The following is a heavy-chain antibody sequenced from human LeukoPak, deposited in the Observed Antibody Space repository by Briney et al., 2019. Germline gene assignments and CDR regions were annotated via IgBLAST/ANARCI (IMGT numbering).Heavy chain of an antibody. CDR2: ISYDGSNK. CDR3: ARDARRGSSGWYDWFDP. V-gene: IGHV3-30-3*01. Sequence: PGGSLRLSCAASGLTFSSYAMHWVRQAPGKGLEWVAVISYDGSNKYYADSVKGRFTISRDNSKNTLYLQMNSLRAEDTAVYYCARDARRGSSGWYDWFDPWGQGTLVTVSS. CDR1: GLTFSSYA. J-gene: IGHJ5*02. D-gene: IGHD6-19*01.